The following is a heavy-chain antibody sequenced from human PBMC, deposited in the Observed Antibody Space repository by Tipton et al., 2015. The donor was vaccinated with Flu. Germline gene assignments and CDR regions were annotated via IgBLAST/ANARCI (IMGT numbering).Heavy chain of an antibody. D-gene: IGHD6-19*01. Sequence: LRLSCTASGGSISSYYWSWIRQPPGKGLEWIGYIYYSGSTNYNPSLKSRVTISVDTSKNQFSLKLSSVTAADTAVYYCAREGGSGFFDYWGQGTLVTVSS. V-gene: IGHV4-59*01. CDR2: IYYSGST. J-gene: IGHJ4*02. CDR1: GGSISSYY. CDR3: AREGGSGFFDY.